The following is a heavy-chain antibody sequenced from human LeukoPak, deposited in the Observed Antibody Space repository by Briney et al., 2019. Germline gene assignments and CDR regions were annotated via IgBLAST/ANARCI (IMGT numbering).Heavy chain of an antibody. CDR3: ARSRDGTLDI. V-gene: IGHV3-74*01. J-gene: IGHJ3*02. CDR2: INADGSIR. D-gene: IGHD5-24*01. CDR1: DFTIAHTW. Sequence: GGSLRLSCVASDFTIAHTWVAWVRQDPGQGLVWVSSINADGSIRNYAESVRGRFTISRDTAKSTVFLQMNSLRVDDTAMYYCARSRDGTLDIWGQGAMVTVSS.